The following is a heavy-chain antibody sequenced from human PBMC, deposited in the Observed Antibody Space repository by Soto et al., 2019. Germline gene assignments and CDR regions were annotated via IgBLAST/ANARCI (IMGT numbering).Heavy chain of an antibody. D-gene: IGHD3-16*02. Sequence: GGSLRLSCAASGFTFSSYAMSWVRQAPGKGLEWVSAISGSGGSTYYADSVKGRFTISRDNSKNTLYLQMNSLRAEDTAVYYCAKTESIWGSYRKGAFDVWGQGTMVTVSS. CDR1: GFTFSSYA. J-gene: IGHJ3*01. V-gene: IGHV3-23*01. CDR3: AKTESIWGSYRKGAFDV. CDR2: ISGSGGST.